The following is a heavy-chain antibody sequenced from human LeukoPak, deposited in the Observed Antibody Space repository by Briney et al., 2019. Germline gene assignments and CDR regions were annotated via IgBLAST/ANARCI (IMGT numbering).Heavy chain of an antibody. CDR1: GGSISSYY. J-gene: IGHJ6*03. D-gene: IGHD6-13*01. CDR2: IYTSGST. Sequence: SETLSLTCTASGGSISSYYWSWIRQPAGKGLEWIGRIYTSGSTNYNPSLKSRVTMSVDTSKNQFSLKLSSVTAADTAVYYCARGGAAAGTGYYYYYMDVWGKGTTVTISS. V-gene: IGHV4-4*07. CDR3: ARGGAAAGTGYYYYYMDV.